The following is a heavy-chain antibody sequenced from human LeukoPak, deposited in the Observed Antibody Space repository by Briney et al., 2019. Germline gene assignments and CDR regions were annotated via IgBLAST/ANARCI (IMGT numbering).Heavy chain of an antibody. CDR1: YA. V-gene: IGHV3-30*01. CDR2: ISYDGSNK. CDR3: XXXXXXXXXXXLXXXXP. Sequence: YAXHXVRQAPGXGLXWVAVISYDGSNKYYADSVKGRFTISRDNSKNTLYLQMNSLRAEDTDVYYXXXXXXXXXXXXLXXXXPWGQGXLXTVSS. J-gene: IGHJ5*02.